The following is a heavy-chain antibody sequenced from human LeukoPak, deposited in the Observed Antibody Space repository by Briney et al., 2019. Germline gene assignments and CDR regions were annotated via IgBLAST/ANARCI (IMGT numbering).Heavy chain of an antibody. D-gene: IGHD6-19*01. Sequence: GGSLRLSCAASGFTFSSYSMNWVRQAPGKGLEWVSAISGSGGSTYYADSVKGRFTTSRDNSKNTLYLQMNSLRAEDTAVYYCAKVSSGWFTFDYWGQGTLVTVSS. CDR1: GFTFSSYS. CDR3: AKVSSGWFTFDY. CDR2: ISGSGGST. J-gene: IGHJ4*02. V-gene: IGHV3-23*01.